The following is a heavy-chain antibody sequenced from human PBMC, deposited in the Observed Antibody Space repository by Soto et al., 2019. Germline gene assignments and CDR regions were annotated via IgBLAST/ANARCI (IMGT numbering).Heavy chain of an antibody. Sequence: EVQLVESGGGLVQPGGSLRVSCAASGFTFSKFWMHWVRQAPGMGLVWVSRINSDGSDTNYADSVKGRFTISRDNAKNTMYLQMTSLRAEDSAVYYCARAGGSCSGGSCTYLYFSGMDVWGQGTMVTVSS. CDR1: GFTFSKFW. D-gene: IGHD2-15*01. V-gene: IGHV3-74*01. J-gene: IGHJ6*02. CDR3: ARAGGSCSGGSCTYLYFSGMDV. CDR2: INSDGSDT.